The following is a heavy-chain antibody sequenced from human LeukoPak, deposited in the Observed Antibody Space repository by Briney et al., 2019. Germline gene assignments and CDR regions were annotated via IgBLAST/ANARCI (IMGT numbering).Heavy chain of an antibody. CDR1: GLSFRSYS. CDR2: ISSSSSTI. CDR3: ASLYGSGPNWFDP. V-gene: IGHV3-48*01. Sequence: GGSLRLSCAASGLSFRSYSMNWVRQAPGKGLEWVSYISSSSSTIYCAHSVKGRFTISRDNDKNSLYLQMNSLRAEDTAVYYCASLYGSGPNWFDPWGQGTLVTVSS. D-gene: IGHD3-10*01. J-gene: IGHJ5*02.